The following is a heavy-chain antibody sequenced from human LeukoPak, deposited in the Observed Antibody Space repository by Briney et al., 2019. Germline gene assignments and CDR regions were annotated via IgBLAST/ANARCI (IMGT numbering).Heavy chain of an antibody. Sequence: GSLRLSCAASGFTFSDYYMSWIRQPPGKGLEWIGSIYYSGGTEYNPSLKSRVTISVDTSKNQFSLKLNSVTAADTAVYYCARDGDYHYFDCWGQGTLVTVSS. V-gene: IGHV4-38-2*01. CDR1: GFTFSDYY. J-gene: IGHJ4*02. CDR2: IYYSGGT. CDR3: ARDGDYHYFDC. D-gene: IGHD4-17*01.